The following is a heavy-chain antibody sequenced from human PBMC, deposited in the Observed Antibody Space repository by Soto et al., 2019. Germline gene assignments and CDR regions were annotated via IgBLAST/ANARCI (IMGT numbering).Heavy chain of an antibody. CDR3: AASSWSQFYFDY. CDR1: GFTFSSYA. CDR2: ISGSGGST. Sequence: GSLRLSCAASGFTFSSYAMSWVRQAPGKGLEWVSAISGSGGSTYYADSVKGRFTISRDNSKNTLYLQMNSLRAEDTAVYYCAASSWSQFYFDYWGQGTLVTVSS. V-gene: IGHV3-23*01. D-gene: IGHD6-13*01. J-gene: IGHJ4*02.